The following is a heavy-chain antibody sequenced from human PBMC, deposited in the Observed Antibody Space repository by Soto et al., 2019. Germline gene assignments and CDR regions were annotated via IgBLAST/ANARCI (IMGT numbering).Heavy chain of an antibody. J-gene: IGHJ4*02. V-gene: IGHV1-58*01. CDR1: GFTFTSSA. Sequence: QMQLVQSGPEVKKPGTSVKVSCKASGFTFTSSAVQWVRQARGQRLEWIGWIVVGSGNTNYAQKFQERVTITRDMSTSTAYMELSSLRSEDTAVYYCAAVPIGRDGYNYVFGDYWGQGTLVTVSS. D-gene: IGHD5-12*01. CDR3: AAVPIGRDGYNYVFGDY. CDR2: IVVGSGNT.